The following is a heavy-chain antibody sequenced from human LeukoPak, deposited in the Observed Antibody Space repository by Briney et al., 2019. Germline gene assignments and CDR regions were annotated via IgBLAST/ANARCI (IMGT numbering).Heavy chain of an antibody. CDR1: GFTFSSYS. J-gene: IGHJ6*04. V-gene: IGHV3-48*01. CDR3: AELGITMIGGV. CDR2: ITGSSSTI. D-gene: IGHD3-10*02. Sequence: PGGSLRLSCAASGFTFSSYSMNWVRQVPGKGLEWVSYITGSSSTIYYADSVKGRITISRDNAKNSLYLQMNSLRAEDTAVYYCAELGITMIGGVWGKGTTVTISS.